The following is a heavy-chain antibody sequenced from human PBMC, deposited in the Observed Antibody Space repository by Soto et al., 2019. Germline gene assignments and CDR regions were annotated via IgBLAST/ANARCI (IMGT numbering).Heavy chain of an antibody. CDR3: ARSDYYEDTGTFEY. CDR2: ISGKNGNT. J-gene: IGHJ4*02. V-gene: IGHV1-18*04. CDR1: GYSFSDFG. Sequence: QVHLVQSGGELKTPGASVKVSCKDSGYSFSDFGITWVRQAPGQGLEWMGWISGKNGNTNYAQKVQGRATLSADTSTSTAYMEMRALTSDDTATYYCARSDYYEDTGTFEYWGQGNPVTVSS. D-gene: IGHD4-17*01.